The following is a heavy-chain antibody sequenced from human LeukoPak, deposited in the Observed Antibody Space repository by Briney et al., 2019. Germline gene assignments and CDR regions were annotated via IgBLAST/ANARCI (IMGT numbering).Heavy chain of an antibody. CDR1: GGSISSGDYY. CDR3: ARGPLSGSYYYLVP. V-gene: IGHV4-30-4*08. CDR2: IYYSGST. D-gene: IGHD1-26*01. J-gene: IGHJ5*02. Sequence: SETLSLTCTVSGGSISSGDYYWSWVRQPPGKGLEWIGYIYYSGSTYYNPSLKSRITISVDTSKNQFSLKLSSVTAADTAVSYCARGPLSGSYYYLVPWGQGTLVTVSS.